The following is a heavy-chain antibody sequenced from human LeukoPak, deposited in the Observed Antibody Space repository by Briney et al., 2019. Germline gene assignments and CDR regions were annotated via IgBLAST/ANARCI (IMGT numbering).Heavy chain of an antibody. D-gene: IGHD4/OR15-4a*01. CDR2: ICTSGTI. CDR1: GDSISSCY. V-gene: IGHV4-4*07. CDR3: ARDRDYCNSLDY. Sequence: PSETLSLTCTVSGDSISSCYWSWIRQPAEKGLEWIGRICTSGTINYNPSLKNRVTMSVDTSKNQFSLKLTSVTAADTAVYYCARDRDYCNSLDYWGQGTLVTVSS. J-gene: IGHJ4*02.